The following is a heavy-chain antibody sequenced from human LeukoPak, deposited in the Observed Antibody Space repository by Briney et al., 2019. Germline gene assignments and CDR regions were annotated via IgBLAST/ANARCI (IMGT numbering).Heavy chain of an antibody. CDR2: GNT. J-gene: IGHJ4*02. Sequence: SETLSLTCTVSGDSLSSSSYYWGWIRQPPGQGLEWIGGGNTYYNPSLKSRVTISVDTSKNQFSLKLSSVTAADTAVYYCATKSYYIDYWGQGTLVTVSS. V-gene: IGHV4-39*07. CDR3: ATKSYYIDY. CDR1: GDSLSSSSYY.